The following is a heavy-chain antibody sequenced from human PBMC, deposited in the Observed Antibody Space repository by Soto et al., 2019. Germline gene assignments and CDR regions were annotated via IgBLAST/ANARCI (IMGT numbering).Heavy chain of an antibody. Sequence: SSETLSLTCLVSGFPISSTYSWGWIRQPPGKGLEWIGSISHSGTTSYSPSLTSRVSISVDTSKNQVSLKLTSVTAADTAVYFCARVTMVIRDSDHFGVDVWGHGTTVTSP. CDR3: ARVTMVIRDSDHFGVDV. CDR1: GFPISSTYS. V-gene: IGHV4-38-2*02. J-gene: IGHJ6*02. CDR2: ISHSGTT. D-gene: IGHD4-17*01.